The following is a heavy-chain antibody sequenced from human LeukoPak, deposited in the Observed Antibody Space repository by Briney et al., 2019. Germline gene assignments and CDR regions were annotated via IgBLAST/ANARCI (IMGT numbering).Heavy chain of an antibody. CDR2: IWCDGSNK. Sequence: PGRSLRLSCAASGFTFSSFCMHWVRQAPGKGLEWVAGIWCDGSNKYYADSVKGRFTISRDNSKNTLYLQMNSLRAEDTSVYYCARVRGDDKYSSGWYLDYWGQGPLVTVSS. CDR3: ARVRGDDKYSSGWYLDY. V-gene: IGHV3-33*01. D-gene: IGHD6-19*01. CDR1: GFTFSSFC. J-gene: IGHJ4*02.